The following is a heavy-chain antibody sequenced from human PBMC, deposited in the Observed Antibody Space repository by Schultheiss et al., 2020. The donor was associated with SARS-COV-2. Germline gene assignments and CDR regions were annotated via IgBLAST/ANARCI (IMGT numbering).Heavy chain of an antibody. V-gene: IGHV3-49*04. CDR1: GFTFGDYA. D-gene: IGHD3-3*01. CDR3: TTDFWSGYPQSDY. J-gene: IGHJ4*02. Sequence: GESLKISCTASGFTFGDYAMSWVRQAPGKGLEWVGFIRSKAYGGTTEYAASVKGRFTISRDDSKSIAYLQMNSLKTEDTAVYYCTTDFWSGYPQSDYWGQGTLVTVSS. CDR2: IRSKAYGGTT.